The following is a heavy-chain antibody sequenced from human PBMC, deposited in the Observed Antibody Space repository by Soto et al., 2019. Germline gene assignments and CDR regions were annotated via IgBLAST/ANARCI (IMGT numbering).Heavy chain of an antibody. D-gene: IGHD3-3*01. J-gene: IGHJ4*02. Sequence: QLPLQESGPGLVKPSETLSLTCTVSGGSISTSSYYWGWIRQPPGKGLEWIGSIYYSGSTDYNPTLKIRVSISVDTSKNQFSLNLPSVTAADTAVYVCARQMPPLAYDCWSGSETYFDYWGQGTVVIVSS. CDR3: ARQMPPLAYDCWSGSETYFDY. V-gene: IGHV4-39*01. CDR2: IYYSGST. CDR1: GGSISTSSYY.